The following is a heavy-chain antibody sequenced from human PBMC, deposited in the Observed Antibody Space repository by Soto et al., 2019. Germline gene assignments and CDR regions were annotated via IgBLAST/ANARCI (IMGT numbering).Heavy chain of an antibody. CDR1: GGSISSGDYY. D-gene: IGHD3-16*02. CDR2: IYYGGST. Sequence: QVQLQESGPGLVKPSQTLSLTCTVSGGSISSGDYYWSWIRQPPGKGLEWIGYIYYGGSTYYNPSLESRVTISIDTSKHQFSLKLSSVTAAATAVYYWARGYRHPNYFFDYWGQGTMVTVSS. J-gene: IGHJ4*02. CDR3: ARGYRHPNYFFDY. V-gene: IGHV4-30-4*01.